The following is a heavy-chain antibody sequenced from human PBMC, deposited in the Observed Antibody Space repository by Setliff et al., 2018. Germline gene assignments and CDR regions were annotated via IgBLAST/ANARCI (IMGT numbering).Heavy chain of an antibody. D-gene: IGHD3-22*01. CDR2: IYYSGNT. V-gene: IGHV4-39*01. J-gene: IGHJ4*02. CDR1: GASITTSNSY. CDR3: ARRDSTGYYGYSFDF. Sequence: SETLSLTCTVSGASITTSNSYWGWIRQPPGKGLEWIAHIYYSGNTFYNPSLGSRLTISGDTSKNQFSLKLSSVTAADTAVYYCARRDSTGYYGYSFDFCGQGTLVTVSS.